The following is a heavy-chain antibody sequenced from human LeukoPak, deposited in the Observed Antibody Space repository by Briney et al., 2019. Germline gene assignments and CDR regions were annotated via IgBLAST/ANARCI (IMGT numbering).Heavy chain of an antibody. CDR1: GGTLSSYA. CDR2: IIPIFGTA. CDR3: ARDQRCGGDCYVFDY. J-gene: IGHJ4*02. D-gene: IGHD2-21*02. Sequence: SVKVSCKASGGTLSSYAISWVRQAPGQGLEWMGRIIPIFGTANYAQKFQGRVTITADKSTSTAYMELSSLRSEDTAVYYCARDQRCGGDCYVFDYWGQGTLVTVSS. V-gene: IGHV1-69*06.